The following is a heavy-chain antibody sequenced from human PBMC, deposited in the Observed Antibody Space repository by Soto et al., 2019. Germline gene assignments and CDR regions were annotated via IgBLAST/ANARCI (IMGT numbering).Heavy chain of an antibody. J-gene: IGHJ6*02. D-gene: IGHD1-1*01. V-gene: IGHV3-30-3*01. Sequence: GSLRLSCAASGFTFSSYAMHWVRQAPGKGLEWVAVISYDGSNKYYADSVKGRFTISRDNSKNTLYLQMNSLRAEDTAVYYCARDRTNWNDASRVSYYGMDVWGQGTTVTVSS. CDR1: GFTFSSYA. CDR3: ARDRTNWNDASRVSYYGMDV. CDR2: ISYDGSNK.